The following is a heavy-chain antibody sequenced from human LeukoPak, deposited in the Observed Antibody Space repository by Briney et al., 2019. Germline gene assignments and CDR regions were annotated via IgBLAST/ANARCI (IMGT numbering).Heavy chain of an antibody. V-gene: IGHV1-18*01. Sequence: ASVKVSCKASGYTFTSYGISWVRQAPGQGLEWMGWISAYNGNTNYAQKLQGRVTMTTDTSTSTAYMELRSLRSDDTAVYYCARDHIVVVPDPSAFDIWGQGTMVTVSS. D-gene: IGHD2-2*01. J-gene: IGHJ3*02. CDR3: ARDHIVVVPDPSAFDI. CDR1: GYTFTSYG. CDR2: ISAYNGNT.